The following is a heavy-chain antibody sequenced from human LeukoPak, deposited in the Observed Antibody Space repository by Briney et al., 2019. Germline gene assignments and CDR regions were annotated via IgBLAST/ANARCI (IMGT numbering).Heavy chain of an antibody. Sequence: GSLRLSCAASGFTFSSYEMNWVRQAPGKGLEWVSYISSSGSTIYYADSVKGRFTISRDNSKNTLYLQMNSVRSEDTALYYCAKPSGSGVDYWGQGTRVTVSS. CDR1: GFTFSSYE. CDR3: AKPSGSGVDY. V-gene: IGHV3-48*03. J-gene: IGHJ4*02. D-gene: IGHD1-26*01. CDR2: ISSSGSTI.